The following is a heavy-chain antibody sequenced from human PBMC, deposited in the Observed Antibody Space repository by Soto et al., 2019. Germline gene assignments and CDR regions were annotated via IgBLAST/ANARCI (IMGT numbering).Heavy chain of an antibody. J-gene: IGHJ4*02. Sequence: PSETLSLTCTVSGGSINSGDSYWNWIRQHPEKGLEWIGYINYRGSTFYNPSLKSRIIISVDTSKNQFSLKLSSVTAADMAVYYCARDAPGVAPYWGQGTLVTVSS. CDR3: ARDAPGVAPY. D-gene: IGHD2-15*01. V-gene: IGHV4-31*02. CDR1: GGSINSGDSY. CDR2: INYRGST.